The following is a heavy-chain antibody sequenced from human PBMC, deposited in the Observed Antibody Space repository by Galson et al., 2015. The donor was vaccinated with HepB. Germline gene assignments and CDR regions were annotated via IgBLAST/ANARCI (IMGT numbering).Heavy chain of an antibody. CDR3: ARGRVGATPTGISSVDY. Sequence: SCKASGGTFSRYAISWVRQAPGQGLEWMGGIIPMFGIANYAQKFQGRVTITADESTSTAYMELSSLRSEDTAVYYCARGRVGATPTGISSVDYWGQGTLVTVSS. D-gene: IGHD1-26*01. CDR2: IIPMFGIA. J-gene: IGHJ4*02. V-gene: IGHV1-69*01. CDR1: GGTFSRYA.